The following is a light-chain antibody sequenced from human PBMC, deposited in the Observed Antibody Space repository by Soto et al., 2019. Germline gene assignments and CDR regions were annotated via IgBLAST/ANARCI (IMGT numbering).Light chain of an antibody. Sequence: EIVLTQSPATLSLSPGERATLSCRASQSVSSNLAWYQQKPGQAPRLLIYGVSTRATDIPARFSGSGSGTEFTLTIDSLQSDDFAVYLCQQYRNWPLTFGGGTKVDIK. CDR1: QSVSSN. CDR3: QQYRNWPLT. CDR2: GVS. J-gene: IGKJ4*01. V-gene: IGKV3-15*01.